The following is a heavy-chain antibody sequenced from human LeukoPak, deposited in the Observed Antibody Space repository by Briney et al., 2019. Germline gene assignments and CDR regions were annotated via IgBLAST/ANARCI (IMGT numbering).Heavy chain of an antibody. Sequence: PSETLSLTCTVSGGSISSFYWSWIRQPPGKGLEWIGYIYYSGSTNYNSSLKSRVTISVDTSKNQFSLRLSSVTAADTAVYYCARVTGYMIEDYFDYWGQGILVTVSS. CDR1: GGSISSFY. V-gene: IGHV4-59*01. CDR2: IYYSGST. CDR3: ARVTGYMIEDYFDY. D-gene: IGHD3-22*01. J-gene: IGHJ4*02.